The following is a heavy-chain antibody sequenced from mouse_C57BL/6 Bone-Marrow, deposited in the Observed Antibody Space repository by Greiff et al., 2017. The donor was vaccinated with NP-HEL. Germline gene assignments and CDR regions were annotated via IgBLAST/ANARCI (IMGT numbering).Heavy chain of an antibody. Sequence: ESGPGLVKPSQSLSLTCSVTGYSITSGYYWNWIRQFPGNKLEWMGYISYDGSNNYNPSLKNRISITRDTSKNQFFLKLNSVTTEDTATYYCASDCWYFDVWGTGTTVTVSS. CDR2: ISYDGSN. CDR1: GYSITSGYY. J-gene: IGHJ1*03. V-gene: IGHV3-6*01. CDR3: ASDCWYFDV.